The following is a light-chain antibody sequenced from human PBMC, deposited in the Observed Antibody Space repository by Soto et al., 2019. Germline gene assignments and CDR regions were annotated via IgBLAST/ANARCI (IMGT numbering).Light chain of an antibody. J-gene: IGKJ3*01. CDR2: GAS. CDR1: QSVSSSY. Sequence: EIVLTQSPGTLSLSPGERATLACRASQSVSSSYLAWYQQKPGQAPRLLIYGASTRATGIPDRFTGSGSGTDXTXXXXXXXPEDFAVYXXQXYGSSPPRFTFGPGTKVDIK. V-gene: IGKV3-20*01. CDR3: QXYGSSPPRFT.